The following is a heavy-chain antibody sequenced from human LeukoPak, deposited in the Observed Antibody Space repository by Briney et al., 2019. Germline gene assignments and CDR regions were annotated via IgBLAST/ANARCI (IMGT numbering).Heavy chain of an antibody. Sequence: GGSLRLSCAASGFTFSSYGMSWVRQAPGKWLEWVSGISWNSGSIGYADSVKGRFTISRDNAKNSLYLQMNSLRAEDTAVYYCAKDPGALDSYGSGYWGQGTLVTVSS. D-gene: IGHD5-18*01. CDR1: GFTFSSYG. V-gene: IGHV3-20*04. J-gene: IGHJ4*02. CDR3: AKDPGALDSYGSGY. CDR2: ISWNSGSI.